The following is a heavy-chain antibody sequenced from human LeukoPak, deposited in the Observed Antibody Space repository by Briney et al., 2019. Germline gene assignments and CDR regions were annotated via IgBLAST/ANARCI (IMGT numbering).Heavy chain of an antibody. J-gene: IGHJ5*02. Sequence: SETLSLTCTVSGGSISSSSYYWGWIRQPPGKGLEWIGSIYYSGSTYYNPSLKSRVTISVDTSKNQFSLRMSSVTAADTALYYCARDRYDSVYNWFDPWGQGILVTVSS. V-gene: IGHV4-39*07. CDR1: GGSISSSSYY. CDR2: IYYSGST. D-gene: IGHD3-22*01. CDR3: ARDRYDSVYNWFDP.